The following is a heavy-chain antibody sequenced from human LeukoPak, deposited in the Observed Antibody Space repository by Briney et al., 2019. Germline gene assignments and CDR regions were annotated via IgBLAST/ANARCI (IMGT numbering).Heavy chain of an antibody. Sequence: GGSLRLSCVASGFTFSSYAMSWVRQAPGKGLEWVSTISGTVSSTYYADSVKGRFTISRDNSKNTLYLQMNSLRAEYTAVYYCTKDHYYDSSGNFDYWGQGILVTVSS. D-gene: IGHD3-22*01. J-gene: IGHJ4*02. V-gene: IGHV3-23*01. CDR1: GFTFSSYA. CDR3: TKDHYYDSSGNFDY. CDR2: ISGTVSST.